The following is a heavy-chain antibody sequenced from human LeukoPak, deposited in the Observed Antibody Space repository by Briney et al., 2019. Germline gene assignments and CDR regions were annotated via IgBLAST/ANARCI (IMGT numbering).Heavy chain of an antibody. J-gene: IGHJ5*02. CDR1: GYTFTSCD. CDR2: MNPNSGNT. Sequence: GASVKVSCKASGYTFTSCDINWVRQATGQGLEWMGWMNPNSGNTGYAQKLQGRVTMTRNTSISTAYMELSSLRSEDTAVYYCARDHGYGDYEADPWGQGTLVTVSS. D-gene: IGHD4-17*01. CDR3: ARDHGYGDYEADP. V-gene: IGHV1-8*01.